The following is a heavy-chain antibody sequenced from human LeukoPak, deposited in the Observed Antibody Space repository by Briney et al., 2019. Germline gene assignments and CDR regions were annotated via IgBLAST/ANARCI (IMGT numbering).Heavy chain of an antibody. CDR1: GFTFHDYA. V-gene: IGHV3-9*03. CDR3: AKGPTYSSSSLFYY. Sequence: GRSLRLSCAASGFTFHDYAMHWVRQAPGKGLEWVSGISCNGGTIDYADSVKGRFTISRDNAKNSLYMQMNSLRPEDMALYCCAKGPTYSSSSLFYYWGQGILVAVSS. CDR2: ISCNGGTI. J-gene: IGHJ4*02. D-gene: IGHD6-6*01.